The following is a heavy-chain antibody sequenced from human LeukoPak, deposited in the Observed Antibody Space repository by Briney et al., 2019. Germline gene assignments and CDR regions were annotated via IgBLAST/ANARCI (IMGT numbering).Heavy chain of an antibody. CDR2: MSPNGGVT. D-gene: IGHD5-24*01. Sequence: GASVKVSCKTSGYTFTNYYLHWVRQAPGHGLEWMGWMSPNGGVTKYTQNFQGRVTMTRDISIVTAYMELTGLTSDDTAVYYCASLKDGYNFHHWGQGTLVTVSS. CDR1: GYTFTNYY. V-gene: IGHV1-2*02. J-gene: IGHJ4*02. CDR3: ASLKDGYNFHH.